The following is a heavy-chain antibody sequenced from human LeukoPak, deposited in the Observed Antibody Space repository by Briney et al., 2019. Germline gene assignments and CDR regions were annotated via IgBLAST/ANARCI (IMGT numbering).Heavy chain of an antibody. CDR2: ISGSGGST. D-gene: IGHD6-19*01. V-gene: IGHV3-23*01. J-gene: IGHJ2*01. CDR3: AKDLSSGWYWYFDL. CDR1: GFTFTNYW. Sequence: GGSLRLSCAASGFTFTNYWMSWVRQAPGKGLEWVSAISGSGGSTYYADSVKGRFTISRDNSKNTLYLYMNSLRAEDTAVYYCAKDLSSGWYWYFDLWGRGTLVTVSS.